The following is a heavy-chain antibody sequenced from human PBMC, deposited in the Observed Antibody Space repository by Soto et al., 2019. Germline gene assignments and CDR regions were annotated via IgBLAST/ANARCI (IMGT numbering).Heavy chain of an antibody. CDR3: LRYGVAATY. V-gene: IGHV1-8*02. D-gene: IGHD2-8*01. CDR2: MNPNSGTT. J-gene: IGHJ4*02. CDR1: GYTFSSYN. Sequence: QVQLVQSGTELKKPGASVKVSCKASGYTFSSYNINWVRQATGQGLEWMGWMNPNSGTTGYAQKFQDRITLTRDTSITTAYMELSSLTSDDTAVYFCLRYGVAATYWGRGTHVTVSS.